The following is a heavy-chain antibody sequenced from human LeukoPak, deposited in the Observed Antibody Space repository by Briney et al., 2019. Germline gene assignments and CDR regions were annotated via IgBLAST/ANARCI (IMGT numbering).Heavy chain of an antibody. CDR2: INTDGSST. Sequence: GGSLRLSCAASGFTFSSYWMHWVRQAPGKGLVWVSRINTDGSSTSYADSVKGRFTISRDNAKNTLYLQMNSLRAEDTAVYYCAKVAWTSYGDYLHFDYWGQGTLVTVSS. CDR1: GFTFSSYW. D-gene: IGHD4-17*01. V-gene: IGHV3-74*01. CDR3: AKVAWTSYGDYLHFDY. J-gene: IGHJ4*02.